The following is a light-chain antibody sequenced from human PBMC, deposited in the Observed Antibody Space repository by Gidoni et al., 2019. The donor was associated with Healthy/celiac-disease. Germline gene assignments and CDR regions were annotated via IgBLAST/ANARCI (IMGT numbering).Light chain of an antibody. CDR2: DAS. CDR3: QQFNSYPVT. CDR1: QGISSA. Sequence: AIQLTQSPSSLSASVGDRVTITCRASQGISSALAWYQQKPGKAPKLLIYDASSLESGVPSRFSGSGSGKDFTLIISSLQPEDFATYYCQQFNSYPVTFGQGTRLEIK. V-gene: IGKV1-13*02. J-gene: IGKJ5*01.